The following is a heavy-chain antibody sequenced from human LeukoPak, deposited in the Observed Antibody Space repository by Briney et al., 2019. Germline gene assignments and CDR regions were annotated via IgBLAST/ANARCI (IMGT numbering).Heavy chain of an antibody. CDR3: ARGEWWFDP. D-gene: IGHD3-3*01. CDR2: IYSSGST. CDR1: GGSISGYY. J-gene: IGHJ5*02. Sequence: SETLSLTCTVSGGSISGYYWSWIRQPAGRGLEWIGRIYSSGSTNYNPSLRSRITMSVESSKKKFSLKLNSVTAADTAVYYCARGEWWFDPWGQGTLVTVSS. V-gene: IGHV4-4*07.